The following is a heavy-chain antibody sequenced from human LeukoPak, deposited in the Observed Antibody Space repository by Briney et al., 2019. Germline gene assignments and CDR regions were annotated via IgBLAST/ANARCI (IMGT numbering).Heavy chain of an antibody. Sequence: SETLSLTCTVSGNSFGDYYWSWIRQPAGKGLEWIGRIYTSGSTTYNPSLKSRVTMSVDTSKSQLSLNLMSVTAADTAVYYCTRDTGTTGEVKFDPWGQGTLVTVSS. J-gene: IGHJ5*02. D-gene: IGHD4-17*01. CDR3: TRDTGTTGEVKFDP. CDR2: IYTSGST. CDR1: GNSFGDYY. V-gene: IGHV4-4*07.